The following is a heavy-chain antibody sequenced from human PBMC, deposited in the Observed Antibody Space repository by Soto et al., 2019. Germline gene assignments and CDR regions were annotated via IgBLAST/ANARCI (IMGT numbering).Heavy chain of an antibody. D-gene: IGHD3-10*01. V-gene: IGHV3-48*03. CDR3: ATFREVYGARGDF. J-gene: IGHJ4*02. Sequence: EVQLVESGGGLAQPGGSLRLSCSASGFAFNVFEMNWVRQAPGKGLEWVSYISTIGTTMYYADSVKGRFTISRDNAKNSLYLQMNNLRAEDTAIYYCATFREVYGARGDFWGQGALVTVSS. CDR2: ISTIGTTM. CDR1: GFAFNVFE.